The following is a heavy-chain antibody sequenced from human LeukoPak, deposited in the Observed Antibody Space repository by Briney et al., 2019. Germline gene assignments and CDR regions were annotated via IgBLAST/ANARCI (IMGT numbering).Heavy chain of an antibody. CDR3: ARGSIPAAGTRWFDP. Sequence: SETLSLTCAVYGGSFSGYYWSWIRQPPGKGLEWIGEINHSGSTNYNPSLKSRVTISVDTSKNQFSLKLSSVTAADTAVYYCARGSIPAAGTRWFDPGGQGTLVTVSS. CDR1: GGSFSGYY. J-gene: IGHJ5*02. D-gene: IGHD6-13*01. CDR2: INHSGST. V-gene: IGHV4-34*01.